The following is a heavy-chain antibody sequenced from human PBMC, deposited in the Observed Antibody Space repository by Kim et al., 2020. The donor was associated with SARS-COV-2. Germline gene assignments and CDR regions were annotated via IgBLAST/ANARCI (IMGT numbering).Heavy chain of an antibody. V-gene: IGHV1-69*13. CDR2: IIPIFGTA. J-gene: IGHJ4*02. Sequence: SVKVSCKASGGTFSSYAISWVRQAPGQGLEWMGGIIPIFGTANYAQKFQGRVTITADESTSTAYMELSSLRSEDTAVYYCARRPGSWFDSAGLDYWGQGTLVTVSS. CDR1: GGTFSSYA. D-gene: IGHD6-13*01. CDR3: ARRPGSWFDSAGLDY.